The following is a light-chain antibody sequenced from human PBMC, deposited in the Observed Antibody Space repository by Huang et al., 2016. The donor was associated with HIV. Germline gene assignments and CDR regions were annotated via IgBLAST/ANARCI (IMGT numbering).Light chain of an antibody. V-gene: IGKV1-NL1*01. CDR3: QQYYSPPYT. CDR2: AAS. J-gene: IGKJ2*01. Sequence: DIQMTQSPSSLSASVGDRVTITCRASQDIGDSFAWYQQKPGKAPNLLLYAASRLISGVPSRFSGSGSGTDHTLTISSLQPGDFATYYCQQYYSPPYTFGQGTNLEIK. CDR1: QDIGDS.